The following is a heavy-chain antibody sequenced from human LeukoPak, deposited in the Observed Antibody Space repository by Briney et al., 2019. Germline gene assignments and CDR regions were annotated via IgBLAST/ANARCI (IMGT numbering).Heavy chain of an antibody. CDR3: ASGDSSIDY. CDR1: GGTFSSYA. V-gene: IGHV1-69*04. J-gene: IGHJ4*02. D-gene: IGHD3-22*01. Sequence: SVKVSCKASGGTFSSYAISWVRQAPGQGLEWMGRIIPILGIANYPQKFQGSVTITADKSTSTAYMELSSLRSEDTAVYYCASGDSSIDYWGQGTLVTVSS. CDR2: IIPILGIA.